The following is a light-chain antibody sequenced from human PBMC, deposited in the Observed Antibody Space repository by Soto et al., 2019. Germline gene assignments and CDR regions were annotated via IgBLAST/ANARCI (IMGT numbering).Light chain of an antibody. CDR2: GTS. CDR3: QHRGKWPRT. Sequence: EIVLTQSPATLSLSPGERATLSCRASQSVGSFLAWYQQKPGQAPRHLIYGTSNRATAIPGRFSGSGSGTDFTLTISSLEPKDCGVYYCQHRGKWPRTFGQGTKLEIK. V-gene: IGKV3-11*01. J-gene: IGKJ2*01. CDR1: QSVGSF.